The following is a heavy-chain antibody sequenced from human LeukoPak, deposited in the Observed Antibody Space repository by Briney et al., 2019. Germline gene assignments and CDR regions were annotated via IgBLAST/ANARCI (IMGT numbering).Heavy chain of an antibody. D-gene: IGHD6-19*01. V-gene: IGHV1-18*01. CDR2: ISAYNGNT. CDR3: ARDWDSSGWNDY. Sequence: ASVKVPCKASGYTFTSYGISWVRQAPGQGLEWMGWISAYNGNTNYAQKLQGRVTMTTDTSTSTAYMELRSLRSDDTAVYHCARDWDSSGWNDYWGQGTLVTVSS. CDR1: GYTFTSYG. J-gene: IGHJ4*02.